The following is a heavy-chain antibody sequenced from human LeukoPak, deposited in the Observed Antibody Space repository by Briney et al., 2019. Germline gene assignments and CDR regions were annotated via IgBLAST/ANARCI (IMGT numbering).Heavy chain of an antibody. CDR1: GFTFSSYW. J-gene: IGHJ4*02. V-gene: IGHV3-7*01. Sequence: GGSLRLSCAASGFTFSSYWMSWVRQAPGKGLEWVANIKQDGSEKYYVDSVKGRFTISRDNAKNSLYLQMNSLRAEDTAVYYCAKASPSIAARGGFDYWGQGTLVTVSS. D-gene: IGHD6-6*01. CDR3: AKASPSIAARGGFDY. CDR2: IKQDGSEK.